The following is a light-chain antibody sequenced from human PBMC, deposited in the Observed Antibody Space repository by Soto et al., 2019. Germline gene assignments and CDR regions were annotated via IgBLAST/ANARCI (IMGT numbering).Light chain of an antibody. J-gene: IGLJ1*01. CDR1: SSDVGNYNH. CDR2: DVN. Sequence: QSVLTQPRSVSGSPGQSVAISCTGTSSDVGNYNHVSWYQQHPGKAPKVIIYDVNKRPSGVPDRFSGSKSGNTASLTISGLQAEDEADYYCGSYAGSPYVFGTGTKVTVL. V-gene: IGLV2-11*01. CDR3: GSYAGSPYV.